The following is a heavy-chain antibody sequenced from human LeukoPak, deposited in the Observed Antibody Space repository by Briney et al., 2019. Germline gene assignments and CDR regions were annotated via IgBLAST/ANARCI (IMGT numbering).Heavy chain of an antibody. J-gene: IGHJ5*02. CDR3: ARDQGPRNWFDP. V-gene: IGHV3-11*06. CDR2: ISSSSSYT. Sequence: KPGGSLRLSCAASGFTFSDYYMSWIRQAPGKGLEWVSYISSSSSYTNYADSVKGRFTISRDNAKNSLYLQMNSLRAEDTAVYYRARDQGPRNWFDPWGQGTLVTVSS. CDR1: GFTFSDYY.